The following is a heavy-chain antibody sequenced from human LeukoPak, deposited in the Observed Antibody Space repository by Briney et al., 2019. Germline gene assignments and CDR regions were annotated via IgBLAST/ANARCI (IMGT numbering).Heavy chain of an antibody. J-gene: IGHJ4*02. CDR1: GFTFSSYG. CDR3: ARESYYYDSTPSDY. D-gene: IGHD3-22*01. V-gene: IGHV3-30*19. CDR2: IWYDGSNK. Sequence: GGSLRLSCAASGFTFSSYGMHRVRQAPGKGLEWVAVIWYDGSNKYYADSVKGRFTISRDNSKNTLYLQMNSLRAEDTAVYYCARESYYYDSTPSDYWGQGTLVTVSS.